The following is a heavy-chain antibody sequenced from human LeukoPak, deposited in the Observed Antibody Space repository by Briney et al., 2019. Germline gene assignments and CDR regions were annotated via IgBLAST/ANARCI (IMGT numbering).Heavy chain of an antibody. Sequence: ASVKVSCKASGYTFTSYDINWVRQATGQGLEWMGWMNPNSGNTGYAQKFQGRVTMTEDTSTDTAYMELSSLRSEDTAVYYCATLPHRYCSSTSCSIDYWGQGTLVTVSS. CDR3: ATLPHRYCSSTSCSIDY. CDR1: GYTFTSYD. J-gene: IGHJ4*02. D-gene: IGHD2-2*01. V-gene: IGHV1-8*01. CDR2: MNPNSGNT.